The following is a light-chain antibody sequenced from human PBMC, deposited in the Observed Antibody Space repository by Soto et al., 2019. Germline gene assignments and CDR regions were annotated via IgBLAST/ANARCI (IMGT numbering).Light chain of an antibody. Sequence: QSALTQPASVSGSPGQSITISCTGTSSDVGGYNYVSWYQQHPGKAPKLMIYDVSNRPSGVSNRFSGSKSGDTASLTISGLQAEDDDDYYCSSYTSSSFYVFGTGTKLTVL. CDR2: DVS. CDR3: SSYTSSSFYV. CDR1: SSDVGGYNY. J-gene: IGLJ1*01. V-gene: IGLV2-14*01.